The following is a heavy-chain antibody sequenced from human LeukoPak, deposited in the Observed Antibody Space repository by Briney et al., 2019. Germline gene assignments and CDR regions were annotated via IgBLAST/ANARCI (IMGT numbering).Heavy chain of an antibody. J-gene: IGHJ3*02. D-gene: IGHD3-3*01. CDR3: ARNLFRGAFDI. CDR1: GFTFSSYE. V-gene: IGHV3-48*03. Sequence: PGGSLRLSCAASGFTFSSYEMNWVRQAPGKGLEWVSYISSSGSTIYYADSVKGRFTISRDNAKNSLYLQMSSLRAEDTAVYYCARNLFRGAFDIWGQGTMVTVSS. CDR2: ISSSGSTI.